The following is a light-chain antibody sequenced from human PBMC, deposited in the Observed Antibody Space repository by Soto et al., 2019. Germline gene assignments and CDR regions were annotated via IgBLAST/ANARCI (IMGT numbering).Light chain of an antibody. CDR3: NSYTTLSNRV. J-gene: IGLJ1*01. Sequence: QSALTQPASVSGSPGQSITISCTGTSTDIGAYNYVSWYQQHPGKAPKLLIYEVTNRPSGVFNRFSGSKSGNTASLTISGLQAEDEANYYCNSYTTLSNRVFGTGTKLTVL. V-gene: IGLV2-14*01. CDR1: STDIGAYNY. CDR2: EVT.